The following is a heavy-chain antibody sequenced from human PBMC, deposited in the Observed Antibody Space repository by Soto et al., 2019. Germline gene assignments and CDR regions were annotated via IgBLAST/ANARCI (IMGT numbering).Heavy chain of an antibody. J-gene: IGHJ4*02. CDR3: AGGAGWSDVYY. V-gene: IGHV4-59*01. Sequence: QVQLQESGPGLVKPSETLSLTCSVSGGSISSYYWSWIRQPPGKGLEWIGYVYYSGNTKYNASLKSRVPISVDTSKKHFSLKLSSVTGADTAVYYCAGGAGWSDVYYWGQGTLVTVSS. CDR1: GGSISSYY. CDR2: VYYSGNT. D-gene: IGHD3-16*01.